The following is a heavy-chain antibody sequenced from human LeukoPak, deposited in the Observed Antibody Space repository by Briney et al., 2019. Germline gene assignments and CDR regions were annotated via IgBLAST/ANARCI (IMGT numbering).Heavy chain of an antibody. Sequence: SETLSLTCTVSGGSISSSSYYWSWIRQPPGKGLEWIGCIYYSGSTYYNPSLKSRVTISVDTSKNQFSLKLSSVTAADTAVYSGARPAGAGIAAAGFWYFDLWGRGTLVTVSS. CDR3: ARPAGAGIAAAGFWYFDL. CDR2: IYYSGST. CDR1: GGSISSSSYY. D-gene: IGHD6-13*01. V-gene: IGHV4-39*01. J-gene: IGHJ2*01.